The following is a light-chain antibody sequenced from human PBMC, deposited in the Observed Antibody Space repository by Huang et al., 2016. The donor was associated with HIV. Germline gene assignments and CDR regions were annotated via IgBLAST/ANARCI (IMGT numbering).Light chain of an antibody. CDR1: QNINTY. CDR3: QQSYSTLFT. J-gene: IGKJ3*01. V-gene: IGKV1-39*01. CDR2: TAS. Sequence: VSITCRASQNINTYLNWYQQKRGKAPKLLIYTASSLESGVPSRFSGSGSGTDFTLTISSLQPEDSASYYCQQSYSTLFTFGPGTKIDVK.